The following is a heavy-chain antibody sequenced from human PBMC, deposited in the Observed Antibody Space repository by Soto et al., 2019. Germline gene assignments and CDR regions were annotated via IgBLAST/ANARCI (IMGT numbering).Heavy chain of an antibody. CDR3: ARLGYCSSATCKYYFYYYGMDF. V-gene: IGHV3-48*02. D-gene: IGHD2-2*01. Sequence: GGSLRLSCEASGFSFGSYSMNWVRQAPGKGLEWVSFISGRGTTTYYADSVKGRFTVSRDNAKNSLSLEVNSLRDEDTAVYYCARLGYCSSATCKYYFYYYGMDFWGQGTTVTVSS. J-gene: IGHJ6*02. CDR2: ISGRGTTT. CDR1: GFSFGSYS.